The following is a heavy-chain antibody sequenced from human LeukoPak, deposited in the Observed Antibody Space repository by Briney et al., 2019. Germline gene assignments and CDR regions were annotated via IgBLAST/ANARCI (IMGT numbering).Heavy chain of an antibody. CDR3: ARAPPTATVTTFGNWFDP. CDR1: GGTFSSYA. CDR2: IIPIFGIA. Sequence: SVKLSFKASGGTFSSYAISWVRQAPGQGLEWMGRIIPIFGIANYAQKFQGRVTITADKSTSTAYMELSSLRSEDTAVYYCARAPPTATVTTFGNWFDPWGQGTLVTVSS. V-gene: IGHV1-69*04. D-gene: IGHD4-17*01. J-gene: IGHJ5*02.